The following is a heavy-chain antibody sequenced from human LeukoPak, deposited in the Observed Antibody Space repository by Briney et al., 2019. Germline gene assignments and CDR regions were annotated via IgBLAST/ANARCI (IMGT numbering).Heavy chain of an antibody. D-gene: IGHD7-27*01. CDR2: IYYTGST. CDR3: AREKPSVGNDAFDI. CDR1: GGSISSSSYY. Sequence: SETLSLTCTVSGGSISSSSYYWGWIRQPPGKGLEWIGSIYYTGSTYYNPSLKSRVTISVDTSKNQFSLELNSMTAADAAVYYCAREKPSVGNDAFDIWGQGTMVTVSS. J-gene: IGHJ3*02. V-gene: IGHV4-39*07.